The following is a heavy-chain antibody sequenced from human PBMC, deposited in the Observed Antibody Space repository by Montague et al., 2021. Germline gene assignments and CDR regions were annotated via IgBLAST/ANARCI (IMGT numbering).Heavy chain of an antibody. CDR1: GFTFSTSW. V-gene: IGHV3-7*03. CDR2: IRDDGGAT. Sequence: SLRLPCAASGFTFSTSWMSWVRQAPGNGLEWVAHIRDDGGATYHVDSVKGRFTISRDNAKNSLYLQMSSLRAEDTAVYYCARYTYYYCDYWGQGTLVTVSS. J-gene: IGHJ4*02. D-gene: IGHD1-26*01. CDR3: ARYTYYYCDY.